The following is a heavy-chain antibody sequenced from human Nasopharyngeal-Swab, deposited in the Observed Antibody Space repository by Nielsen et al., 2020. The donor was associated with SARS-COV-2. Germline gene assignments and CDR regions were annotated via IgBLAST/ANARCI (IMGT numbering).Heavy chain of an antibody. V-gene: IGHV6-1*01. CDR2: TYYRSKWYN. D-gene: IGHD6-13*01. CDR3: ARDEDNSSSWGDDAFDI. Sequence: WIRQSPSRGLEWLGRTYYRSKWYNDYAVSVKSRITIPPDTSKNQFSLQLNSVPPEDTAVYYCARDEDNSSSWGDDAFDIWGQGTMVTVSS. J-gene: IGHJ3*02.